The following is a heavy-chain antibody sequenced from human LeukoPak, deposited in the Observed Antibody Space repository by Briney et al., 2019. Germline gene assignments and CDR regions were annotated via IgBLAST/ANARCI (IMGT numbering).Heavy chain of an antibody. CDR1: GFTFTTYA. J-gene: IGHJ1*01. V-gene: IGHV3-23*01. CDR2: ISGSGGST. CDR3: AKGGQQLATPAEYFQH. D-gene: IGHD6-13*01. Sequence: GGSLRLSCAASGFTFTTYAMSWVRQAPGKGLEWVSVISGSGGSTYYADSVKGRFTISRDNSKNTLYLEVNSLRAEDTAVYYCAKGGQQLATPAEYFQHWGQGTLVTVSS.